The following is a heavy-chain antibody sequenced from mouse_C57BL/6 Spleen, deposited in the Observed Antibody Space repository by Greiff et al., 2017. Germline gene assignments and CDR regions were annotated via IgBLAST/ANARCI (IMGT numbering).Heavy chain of an antibody. V-gene: IGHV1-64*01. CDR3: ASQGGLGDYFDY. CDR2: IHPNSGST. CDR1: GYTFTSYW. D-gene: IGHD2-13*01. J-gene: IGHJ2*01. Sequence: QVQLQQPGAELVKPGASVKLSCKASGYTFTSYWMHWVKQSPGPGLEWIGMIHPNSGSTNYNEKFKSKATLTVDKSSSTAYMQLSSLTSEDSAVYYGASQGGLGDYFDYWGQGTTLTVSS.